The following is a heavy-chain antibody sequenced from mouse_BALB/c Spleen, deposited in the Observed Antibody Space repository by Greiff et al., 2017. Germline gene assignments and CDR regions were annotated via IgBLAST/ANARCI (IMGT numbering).Heavy chain of an antibody. J-gene: IGHJ4*01. CDR3: ARQSPYYAMDY. CDR1: GFAFSSYD. V-gene: IGHV5-12-1*01. CDR2: ISSGGGST. Sequence: LVESGGGLVKPGGSLKLSCAASGFAFSSYDMSWVRQTPEKRLEWVAYISSGGGSTYYPDTVKGRFTISRDNAKNTLYLQMSSLKSEDTAMYYCARQSPYYAMDYWGQGTSVTVSS.